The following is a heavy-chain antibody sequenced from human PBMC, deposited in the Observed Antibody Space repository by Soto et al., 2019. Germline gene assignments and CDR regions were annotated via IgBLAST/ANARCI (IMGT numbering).Heavy chain of an antibody. CDR2: ISHLEST. J-gene: IGHJ4*02. CDR3: GTGGGYDSFDF. Sequence: PSETLSLTCSVSGGTMSCGGCTWSWIRQSPGKGLEWLGYISHLESTYYNLSFKSRLSLSIDRTRNQFSLSLSSMTAADEDVCESGTGGGYDSFDFWGQGIQVTVSS. V-gene: IGHV4-30-2*06. D-gene: IGHD2-15*01. CDR1: GGTMSCGGCT.